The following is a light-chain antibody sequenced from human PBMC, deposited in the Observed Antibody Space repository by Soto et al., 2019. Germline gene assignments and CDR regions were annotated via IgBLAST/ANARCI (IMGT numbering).Light chain of an antibody. CDR3: SSYAGNSRYV. V-gene: IGLV2-8*01. Sequence: ALTQPPSASGSPGQSATISCTGTSSDVGRYNYISWYQQRPGKAPKLIIYEVSKRPSGVPDRLSGFKYGNTASLTVSGLQAEDEADYYCSSYAGNSRYVFGTGTKVTVL. CDR1: SSDVGRYNY. J-gene: IGLJ1*01. CDR2: EVS.